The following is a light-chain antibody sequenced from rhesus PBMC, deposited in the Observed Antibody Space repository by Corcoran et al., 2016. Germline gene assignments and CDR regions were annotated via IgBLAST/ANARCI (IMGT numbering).Light chain of an antibody. CDR1: QGITND. V-gene: IGKV1-25*01. J-gene: IGKJ2*01. CDR2: EAS. Sequence: DIQMTQSPSSLSASVGDRVTITFRASQGITNDLAWYQQKPGENPKLLIYEASRLQSGIPSWFSGSGSGTDFTLTISSLQSEDFATYYCQHYYSTPYTFDQGTKVEVK. CDR3: QHYYSTPYT.